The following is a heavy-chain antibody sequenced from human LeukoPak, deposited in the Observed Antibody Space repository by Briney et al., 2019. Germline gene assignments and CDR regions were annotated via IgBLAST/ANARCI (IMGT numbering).Heavy chain of an antibody. CDR1: GFTFSSYS. Sequence: GGSLRLSCAASGFTFSSYSMNWVRQAPGKGLEWVSSISSSSSYIYYADSVKGRFTISRDSAKNSLYPQMNSLRAEDTAVYYCARDPTFYSSSWYDYWGQGTLVTVSS. CDR3: ARDPTFYSSSWYDY. V-gene: IGHV3-21*01. CDR2: ISSSSSYI. J-gene: IGHJ4*02. D-gene: IGHD6-13*01.